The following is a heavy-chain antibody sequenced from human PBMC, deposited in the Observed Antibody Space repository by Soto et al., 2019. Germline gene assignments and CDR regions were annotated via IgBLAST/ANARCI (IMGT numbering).Heavy chain of an antibody. D-gene: IGHD3-3*01. V-gene: IGHV3-30-3*01. CDR2: ISYDGSNK. J-gene: IGHJ6*02. CDR3: ARARREILEWLLWYGMDV. CDR1: GFTCSSYA. Sequence: QVQLMESGGGVVQPGRSLRLSCAASGFTCSSYAMHWVRQAPGKGLEWVAVISYDGSNKYYADSVKGRFTISRDNSKNTLYLQMNSLRAEDTAVYYCARARREILEWLLWYGMDVWGQGTTVTVSS.